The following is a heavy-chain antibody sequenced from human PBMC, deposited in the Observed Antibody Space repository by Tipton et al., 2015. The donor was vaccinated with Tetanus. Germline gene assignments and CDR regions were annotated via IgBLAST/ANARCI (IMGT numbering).Heavy chain of an antibody. V-gene: IGHV4-59*01. J-gene: IGHJ3*02. CDR1: GGSISTYH. Sequence: TLSLTCTVSGGSISTYHWNWIRQSPGKGLEWIGYVDYFGSTKINPSLKSRVAMSVDTAGNQLSLRLTPVTSADTAVYYCARIGWLQQNKPAFDIWGQGTVVTVSS. CDR3: ARIGWLQQNKPAFDI. D-gene: IGHD6-19*01. CDR2: VDYFGST.